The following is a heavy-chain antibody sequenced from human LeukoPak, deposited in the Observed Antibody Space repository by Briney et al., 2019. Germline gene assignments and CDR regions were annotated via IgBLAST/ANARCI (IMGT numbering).Heavy chain of an antibody. CDR2: ISSSSTYI. V-gene: IGHV3-21*01. Sequence: PGGSLRLSCAASDFTFSLYTMNWVRQAPGKGLEWVSSISSSSTYIYYADSVKGRFTISRDNAKNSLYLQMNSLRAEDTAVYYCIPNDHYDNYGGGQGTLVTVSS. J-gene: IGHJ4*02. CDR1: DFTFSLYT. CDR3: IPNDHYDNYG. D-gene: IGHD4-11*01.